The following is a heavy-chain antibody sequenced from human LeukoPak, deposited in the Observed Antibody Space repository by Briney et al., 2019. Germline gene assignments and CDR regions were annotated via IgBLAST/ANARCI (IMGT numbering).Heavy chain of an antibody. V-gene: IGHV3-23*01. J-gene: IGHJ4*02. CDR3: AKDGRKVGAAGFDY. CDR2: ISGSGGST. Sequence: GGSLRLSCAASGFTFSSYGMSWVRRAPGKGLEWVSAISGSGGSTYYADSVKGRFTISRDNSKNTLYLQMNSLRAEDTAVYYCAKDGRKVGAAGFDYWGQGTLVTVSS. D-gene: IGHD1-26*01. CDR1: GFTFSSYG.